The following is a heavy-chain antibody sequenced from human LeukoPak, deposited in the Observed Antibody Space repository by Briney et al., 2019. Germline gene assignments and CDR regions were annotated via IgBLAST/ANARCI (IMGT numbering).Heavy chain of an antibody. V-gene: IGHV1-69*04. CDR3: ARVYMGATGYYFDY. CDR1: GGTFSSYA. CDR2: IIPILGIA. J-gene: IGHJ4*02. Sequence: SVKVSCKASGGTFSSYAISWVRQAPGQGLEWMGRIIPILGIANYAQKFQGRVTITADKSTSTAYMELSSLRSEDTAVYYCARVYMGATGYYFDYWGQGTLVTVSS. D-gene: IGHD1-26*01.